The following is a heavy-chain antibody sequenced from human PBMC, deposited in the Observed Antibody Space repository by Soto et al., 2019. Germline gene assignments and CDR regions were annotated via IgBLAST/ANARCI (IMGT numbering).Heavy chain of an antibody. CDR1: GFTFSNYG. CDR3: ASDLVGASDSYGLDV. V-gene: IGHV3-33*01. J-gene: IGHJ6*02. CDR2: IWHDGNNK. D-gene: IGHD1-26*01. Sequence: VGSLRLSCAASGFTFSNYGMHWVRQAPDKGLEWVAIIWHDGNNKYYADSVRGRFIISRDNSKNRLYLQMNSLRAEDTAVYYCASDLVGASDSYGLDVWGQGTPVTVSS.